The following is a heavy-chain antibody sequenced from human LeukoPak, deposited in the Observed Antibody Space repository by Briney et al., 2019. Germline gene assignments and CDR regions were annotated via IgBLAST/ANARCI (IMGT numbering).Heavy chain of an antibody. J-gene: IGHJ4*02. Sequence: SETLSLTCTVSGTSIIDYYWSWIRQPAGKGLEWIGRIHISGSTYHNPSLKSRVTISVDKSKNQFSLNVSSVTAADTAIYYCARDRISAAPQFDYWGQGTLVTVSS. CDR1: GTSIIDYY. V-gene: IGHV4-4*07. CDR2: IHISGST. D-gene: IGHD6-13*01. CDR3: ARDRISAAPQFDY.